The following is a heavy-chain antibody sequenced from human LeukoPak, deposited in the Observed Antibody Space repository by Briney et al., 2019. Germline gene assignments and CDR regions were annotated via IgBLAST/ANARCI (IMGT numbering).Heavy chain of an antibody. CDR3: ARHDSTLATNY. D-gene: IGHD5-12*01. CDR2: VYPGDSDT. J-gene: IGHJ4*02. Sequence: GESLQISCQGSGYSFTSYWIGWVRPMPGKGLEWMGIVYPGDSDTKYSPSFQGQVTISADKSISTSFLQWNSLKASDTAMYYCARHDSTLATNYWGQGTLVTVSS. V-gene: IGHV5-51*01. CDR1: GYSFTSYW.